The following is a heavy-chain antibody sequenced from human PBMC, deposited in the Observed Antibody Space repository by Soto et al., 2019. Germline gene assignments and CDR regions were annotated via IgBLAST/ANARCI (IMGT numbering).Heavy chain of an antibody. CDR2: MNPNSGNT. V-gene: IGHV1-8*01. CDR3: ARGQDYYDSSGYSWYFDY. Sequence: QVQLVQSGAEVKKPGASVKVSCKASGYTFTSYDINWVRQATGQGLEGMGWMNPNSGNTGYAQKFQGRVTMTRNTSISTAYMELSSLRSEDTAVYYCARGQDYYDSSGYSWYFDYWGQGTLVTVSS. CDR1: GYTFTSYD. D-gene: IGHD3-22*01. J-gene: IGHJ4*02.